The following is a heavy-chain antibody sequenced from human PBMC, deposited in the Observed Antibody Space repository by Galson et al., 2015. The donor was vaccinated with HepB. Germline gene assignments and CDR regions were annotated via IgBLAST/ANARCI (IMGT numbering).Heavy chain of an antibody. J-gene: IGHJ3*02. CDR3: AGIAARPYAFDI. Sequence: SLRLSCAASGFTFSSYWMSWVRQAPGKGLEWVANIKQDGSEKYYVDSVKGRFTISRDNAKNSLYLQMNSLRAEDTAVYYCAGIAARPYAFDIWGQGTMVTVSS. CDR2: IKQDGSEK. V-gene: IGHV3-7*03. CDR1: GFTFSSYW. D-gene: IGHD6-6*01.